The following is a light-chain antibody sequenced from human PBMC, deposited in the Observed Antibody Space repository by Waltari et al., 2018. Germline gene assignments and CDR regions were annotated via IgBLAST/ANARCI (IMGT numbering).Light chain of an antibody. CDR1: QSVSSK. Sequence: DIVMTQSPATLSVSPGERAPLSCRASQSVSSKLAWYQQKPGQAPRLLIYGASTRATGIPARFSGSGSGTEFTLTISSLQSEDFAVYYCHQYNNWPRTFGQGTKVEIK. V-gene: IGKV3-15*01. CDR2: GAS. J-gene: IGKJ1*01. CDR3: HQYNNWPRT.